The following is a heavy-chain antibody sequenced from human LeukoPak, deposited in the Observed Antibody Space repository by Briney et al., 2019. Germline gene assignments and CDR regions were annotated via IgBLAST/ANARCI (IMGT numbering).Heavy chain of an antibody. CDR1: GGSISSSNW. V-gene: IGHV4-4*02. J-gene: IGHJ3*02. CDR2: IYHSGST. CDR3: ARDRNGGNAAFDI. Sequence: PSETLSLTCAVPGGSISSSNWWSWVRQPPGKGLEWIGEIYHSGSTNYNPSLKSRVTISVDKSKNQFSLKLSSVTAADTAVYYCARDRNGGNAAFDIWGQGTMVTVSS. D-gene: IGHD4-23*01.